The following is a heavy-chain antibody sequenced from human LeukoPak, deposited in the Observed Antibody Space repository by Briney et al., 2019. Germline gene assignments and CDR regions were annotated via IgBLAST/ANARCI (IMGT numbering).Heavy chain of an antibody. CDR3: AREYVVGAAFDY. CDR1: GFTFSSYS. Sequence: GGSLRLSCAASGFTFSSYSMNWVRQAPGKGLEWVSYITSSGSTEYYADSVKGRFTISRDNAKNPLYLQMNSLRAEDTAVYYCAREYVVGAAFDYWGQGTPVTVSS. CDR2: ITSSGSTE. J-gene: IGHJ4*02. V-gene: IGHV3-48*01. D-gene: IGHD1-26*01.